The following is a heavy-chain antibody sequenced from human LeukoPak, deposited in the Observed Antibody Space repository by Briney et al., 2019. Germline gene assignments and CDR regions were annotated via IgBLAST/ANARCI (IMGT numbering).Heavy chain of an antibody. J-gene: IGHJ2*01. CDR2: ISGSGAKT. CDR3: AKDWTGTKPFDL. Sequence: GGSLRLSCAASGFTFSNYAMSWVRQAPGEGRWWGSSISGSGAKTYYADSVKGRFTISRDNSNNTLYLQTNSLRAEDTAVYYCAKDWTGTKPFDLWGRGTLVTVSS. CDR1: GFTFSNYA. V-gene: IGHV3-23*01. D-gene: IGHD3/OR15-3a*01.